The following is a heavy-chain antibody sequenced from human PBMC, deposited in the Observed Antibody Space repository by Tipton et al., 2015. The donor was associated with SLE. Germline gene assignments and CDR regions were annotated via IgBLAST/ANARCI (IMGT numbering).Heavy chain of an antibody. Sequence: TLSLTCTVSGGSISSGSYYWSWIRQPAGKGLEWIGRIYTSGSTNYNPSLKSRVTISVDTSKNQFSLKLSSVTAADTAVYYCARFLIIYDFWGGYNNHDGFDIWGQGTMVTVSS. D-gene: IGHD3-3*01. J-gene: IGHJ3*02. CDR1: GGSISSGSYY. CDR2: IYTSGST. CDR3: ARFLIIYDFWGGYNNHDGFDI. V-gene: IGHV4-61*02.